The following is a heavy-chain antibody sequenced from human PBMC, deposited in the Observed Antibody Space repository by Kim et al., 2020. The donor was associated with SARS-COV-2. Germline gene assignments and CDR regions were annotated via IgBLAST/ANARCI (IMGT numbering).Heavy chain of an antibody. J-gene: IGHJ5*01. CDR3: ASQTPGYYDSSGVLVRWFD. CDR1: GGTFSSYA. D-gene: IGHD3-22*01. CDR2: IIPIFGTA. V-gene: IGHV1-69*13. Sequence: SVKVSCKASGGTFSSYAISWVRQAPGQGLEWMGGIIPIFGTANYAQKFQGRVTITADESTSTAYMELSSLRSEDTAVDYCASQTPGYYDSSGVLVRWFD.